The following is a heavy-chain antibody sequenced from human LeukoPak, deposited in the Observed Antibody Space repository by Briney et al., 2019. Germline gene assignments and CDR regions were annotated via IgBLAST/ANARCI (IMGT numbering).Heavy chain of an antibody. D-gene: IGHD6-19*01. CDR3: ARDMRVGPTIPVAALNDY. J-gene: IGHJ4*02. Sequence: GGSLRLSCAASGFTFDDHVMQWVRQAPGKGLQWVSLISGDGGSKYYSDSVQGRFTISRDNSKNFLYLQVNSLRTEDTGFYYCARDMRVGPTIPVAALNDYWGQGTLVTVSS. V-gene: IGHV3-43*02. CDR2: ISGDGGSK. CDR1: GFTFDDHV.